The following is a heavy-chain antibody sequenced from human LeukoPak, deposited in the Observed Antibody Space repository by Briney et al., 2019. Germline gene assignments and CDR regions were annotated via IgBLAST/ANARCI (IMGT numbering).Heavy chain of an antibody. CDR3: VRNAPIASELSFLDY. CDR1: GYTFTSYY. J-gene: IGHJ4*02. CDR2: INPSGGST. D-gene: IGHD3-10*01. V-gene: IGHV1-46*01. Sequence: ASVKVSCKASGYTFTSYYMHWVRQAPGQGLEWMGIINPSGGSTSYAQKFQGRVTMTRDMSTSTVYMELSSLRSDDTAVYYCVRNAPIASELSFLDYWGQGTLVNV.